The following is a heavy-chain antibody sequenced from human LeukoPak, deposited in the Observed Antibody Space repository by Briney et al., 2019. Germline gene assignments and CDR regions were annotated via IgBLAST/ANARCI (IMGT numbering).Heavy chain of an antibody. V-gene: IGHV4-39*01. D-gene: IGHD3-10*01. J-gene: IGHJ5*02. Sequence: SETLSLTCTVSGGSISSSIYYWGWIRQPPGKGLEWIGSIYYSGSTYYNPSLKSRVTISVDTSKNQFSLKLSSVTAADTAVYYCARRLRITMVRGVPSWFDPWGQGTLVTVSS. CDR1: GGSISSSIYY. CDR2: IYYSGST. CDR3: ARRLRITMVRGVPSWFDP.